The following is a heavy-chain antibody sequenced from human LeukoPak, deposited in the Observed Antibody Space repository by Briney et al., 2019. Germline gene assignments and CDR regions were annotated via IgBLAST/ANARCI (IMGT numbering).Heavy chain of an antibody. Sequence: GGSLRLSCVASGFTFSSYAMSWVRQAPGRGLEGVSSINGSGAETWYTDSVKGRFTISRDNSKNTLYLQMNSLRAEDTAVYHCAKDYRGSDPMFDYWGQGTLVTVSS. V-gene: IGHV3-23*01. CDR3: AKDYRGSDPMFDY. CDR1: GFTFSSYA. J-gene: IGHJ4*02. D-gene: IGHD3-10*01. CDR2: INGSGAET.